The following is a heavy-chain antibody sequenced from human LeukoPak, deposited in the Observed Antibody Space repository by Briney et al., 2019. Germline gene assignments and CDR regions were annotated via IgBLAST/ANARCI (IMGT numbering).Heavy chain of an antibody. CDR3: AKDMSSIKVLEWLLYWHDAFDI. CDR1: GFTFDDYA. CDR2: ISWNSVSI. Sequence: PGGSLRLSCAASGFTFDDYAMHWVRQAPGKGLEWVSGISWNSVSIGYADSVKGRFTISRDNAKNSLYLQMNSLRAEDTALYYCAKDMSSIKVLEWLLYWHDAFDIWGQGTMVTVSS. V-gene: IGHV3-9*01. D-gene: IGHD3-3*01. J-gene: IGHJ3*02.